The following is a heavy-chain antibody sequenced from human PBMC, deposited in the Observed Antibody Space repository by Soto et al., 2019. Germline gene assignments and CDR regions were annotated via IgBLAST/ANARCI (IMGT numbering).Heavy chain of an antibody. V-gene: IGHV2-5*02. CDR2: IYWDDDT. Sequence: QIPLKESGPPLVRPTQTLTLACSFSGFSLTTSGVGVCWIRQPPGTALEFLALIYWDDDTRYRPSLRTRLTITKETSKNLVVLTMTNVDPVDTATYYCVRVWSGFFVPRHRDAFDFWGQGKMGTVSS. D-gene: IGHD3-3*01. J-gene: IGHJ3*01. CDR3: VRVWSGFFVPRHRDAFDF. CDR1: GFSLTTSGVG.